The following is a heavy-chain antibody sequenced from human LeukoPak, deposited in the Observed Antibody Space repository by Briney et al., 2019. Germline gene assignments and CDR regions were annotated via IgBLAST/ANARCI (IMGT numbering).Heavy chain of an antibody. V-gene: IGHV4-4*02. D-gene: IGHD2-21*02. J-gene: IGHJ5*02. CDR2: IYHSGST. CDR3: ARNLRLTAIGNWFDP. Sequence: SGTLSVTCAVSGGSISSSNWWSWVRQPPGKGLEWIGEIYHSGSTNYNPSLKSRVTISVDKSKNQFSLKLSSVTAADTAVYYCARNLRLTAIGNWFDPWGQGTLVTVSS. CDR1: GGSISSSNW.